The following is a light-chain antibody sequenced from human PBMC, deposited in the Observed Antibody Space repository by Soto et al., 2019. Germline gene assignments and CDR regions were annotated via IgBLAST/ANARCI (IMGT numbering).Light chain of an antibody. CDR2: RNN. Sequence: QSVLTQPPSASGTPGQRVTISCSGSSSNIGSNYVYWYQQLPGTAPKLLIYRNNQRPSGVPDRFSGSKSGTSASLAISGPRSEDEADYYCAAWDDSLSGDVVFGGGTKLTVL. CDR3: AAWDDSLSGDVV. J-gene: IGLJ2*01. CDR1: SSNIGSNY. V-gene: IGLV1-47*01.